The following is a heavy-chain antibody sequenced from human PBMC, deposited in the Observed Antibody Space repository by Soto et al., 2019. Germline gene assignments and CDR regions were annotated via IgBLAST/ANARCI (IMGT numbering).Heavy chain of an antibody. Sequence: GASVKVSCKASGYTFTGYYMHWVRQAPGQGLEWMGWINPNSGGTNYAQKFQGWVTMTRDTSISTACMELSRLRSDDTAVYYCARASQTGSTPWYYGMDVWGQGTTVTVSS. D-gene: IGHD1-7*01. CDR3: ARASQTGSTPWYYGMDV. V-gene: IGHV1-2*04. J-gene: IGHJ6*02. CDR1: GYTFTGYY. CDR2: INPNSGGT.